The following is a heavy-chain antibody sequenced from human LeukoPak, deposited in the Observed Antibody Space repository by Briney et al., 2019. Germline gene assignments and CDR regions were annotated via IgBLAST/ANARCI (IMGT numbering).Heavy chain of an antibody. V-gene: IGHV3-49*03. Sequence: GGSLRLSCTTTGLTFSDYAMSWIRQAPGQGLEWVGFVRSKGFGGTAEYAAAVEGRISISRDDSESTAYLQMNRLKTEDTAVYYCTRDVLRIAVADPRNDAFDIWGQGTMVTVSS. D-gene: IGHD6-19*01. CDR2: VRSKGFGGTA. J-gene: IGHJ3*02. CDR3: TRDVLRIAVADPRNDAFDI. CDR1: GLTFSDYA.